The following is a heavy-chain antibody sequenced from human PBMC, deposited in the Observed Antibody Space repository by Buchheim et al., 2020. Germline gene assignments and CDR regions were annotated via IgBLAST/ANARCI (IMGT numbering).Heavy chain of an antibody. CDR1: GGSISSYY. V-gene: IGHV4-59*01. D-gene: IGHD2-21*02. CDR3: AGKIGYCGGDCFDYGMDV. Sequence: QVQLQESGPGLVKPSETLSLTCTVSGGSISSYYWSWIRQPPGKGLEWIGYIYYSGSTNYNPSLKSRVTISVDTSKNQFSLKLSSVTAADTAVYYCAGKIGYCGGDCFDYGMDVWGQGTT. CDR2: IYYSGST. J-gene: IGHJ6*02.